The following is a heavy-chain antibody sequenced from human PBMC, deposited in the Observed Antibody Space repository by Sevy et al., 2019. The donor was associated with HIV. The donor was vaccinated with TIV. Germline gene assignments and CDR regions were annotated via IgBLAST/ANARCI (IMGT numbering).Heavy chain of an antibody. CDR1: GFSFSRYG. CDR2: ISHDGGTQ. Sequence: GGSLRLSCAASGFSFSRYGIHWIRQAPGRGLEWVAFISHDGGTQYYADSVKGRFTVSRDNSKYTAYLEMDSLSTEDTAVYFCAKDLFGDYCLCSVDYWGQRALVTVSS. D-gene: IGHD4-17*01. J-gene: IGHJ4*02. CDR3: AKDLFGDYCLCSVDY. V-gene: IGHV3-30*18.